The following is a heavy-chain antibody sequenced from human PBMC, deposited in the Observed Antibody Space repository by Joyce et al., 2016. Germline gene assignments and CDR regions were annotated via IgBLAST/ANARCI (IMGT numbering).Heavy chain of an antibody. CDR1: GYSFTSYG. D-gene: IGHD3-3*01. Sequence: QVQLVQSGAEVKKPGASVKVSCKASGYSFTSYGISWVRQAPGQGLEWMGWISADNGNTDYAQKLQGSGTMTTDTSTSTAYMELRSLSSDDTAVYYCARVEWLLERVDYWGQGTLVTVSS. CDR2: ISADNGNT. CDR3: ARVEWLLERVDY. J-gene: IGHJ4*02. V-gene: IGHV1-18*04.